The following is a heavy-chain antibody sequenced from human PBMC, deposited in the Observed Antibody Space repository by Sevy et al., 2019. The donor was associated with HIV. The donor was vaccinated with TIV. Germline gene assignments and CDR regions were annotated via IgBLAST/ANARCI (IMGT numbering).Heavy chain of an antibody. CDR1: GFKFGDYA. J-gene: IGHJ4*02. D-gene: IGHD2-2*01. CDR3: AKDMAGECGHSTSFLTMDH. CDR2: ISWNSGDV. V-gene: IGHV3-9*03. Sequence: GGSLRLSCAASGFKFGDYAMHWVRQPPGKGLEWVSGISWNSGDVDYAASVKGRFTISRDNTKNSLYLQMNSLRAEDMALYYSAKDMAGECGHSTSFLTMDHWGLGTLVTVSS.